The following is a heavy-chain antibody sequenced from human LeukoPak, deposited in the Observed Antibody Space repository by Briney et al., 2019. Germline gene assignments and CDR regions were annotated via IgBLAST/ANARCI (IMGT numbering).Heavy chain of an antibody. CDR1: GGSFSGYY. Sequence: SETLSLTCAVYGGSFSGYYWSWIRQPPGKGLEWIGEINHSGSTNYNPSLKSRVTISVDTSKNQFSLKLSSVTAADTAVYYCARVIRTTVTTYYFDYWGQGTLVTVSS. D-gene: IGHD4-17*01. CDR3: ARVIRTTVTTYYFDY. CDR2: INHSGST. J-gene: IGHJ4*02. V-gene: IGHV4-34*01.